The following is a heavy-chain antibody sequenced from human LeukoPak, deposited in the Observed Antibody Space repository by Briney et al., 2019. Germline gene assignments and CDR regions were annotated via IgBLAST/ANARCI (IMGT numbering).Heavy chain of an antibody. CDR3: ARDGSSGLFDY. V-gene: IGHV3-48*02. J-gene: IGHJ4*02. CDR1: GFTFSGYA. D-gene: IGHD6-25*01. CDR2: IYSSDTT. Sequence: PGGSLRLSCAASGFTFSGYAMNWVRQAPGKGLEWVSHIYSSDTTYADSVKGRFTISRDNAKNSLYLQMNSLRDEDTAVYYCARDGSSGLFDYWGQGTLVTVSS.